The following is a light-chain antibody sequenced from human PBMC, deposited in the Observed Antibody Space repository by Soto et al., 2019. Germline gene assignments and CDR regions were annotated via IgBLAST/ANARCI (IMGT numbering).Light chain of an antibody. CDR3: QQYNNWPRT. J-gene: IGKJ1*01. Sequence: VLTQSPATLYLTPGERATLSCRASQSVSSYLAWYQQKPGQAPRLLIYDASNRATGIPARFSGSGSGTDFTLTISSLEPEDFAVYYCQQYNNWPRTFGQGTKVDIK. V-gene: IGKV3-11*01. CDR2: DAS. CDR1: QSVSSY.